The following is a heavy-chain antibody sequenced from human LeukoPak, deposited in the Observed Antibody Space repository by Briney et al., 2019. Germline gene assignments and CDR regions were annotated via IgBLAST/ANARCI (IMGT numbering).Heavy chain of an antibody. CDR2: INHSGST. V-gene: IGHV4-34*01. J-gene: IGHJ4*02. Sequence: PSETLSLTCTVYGGSFSGYYWSWIRQPPGKGLEWIGEINHSGSTNYNQSLKSRVTISVDTSKNQFSLKLSSVTAADTAVYYCARAVRSGSYYNWGRYFDYWGQGTLVTVSS. D-gene: IGHD3-10*01. CDR3: ARAVRSGSYYNWGRYFDY. CDR1: GGSFSGYY.